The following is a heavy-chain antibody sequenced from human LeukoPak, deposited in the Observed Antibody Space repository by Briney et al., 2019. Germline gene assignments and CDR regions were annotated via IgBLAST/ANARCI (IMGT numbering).Heavy chain of an antibody. CDR3: ARVGPYYDFSRYYFDY. CDR2: INPNSGGT. Sequence: ASVKVSCKASGYTFTCYYMHWVRQAPGQGLEWMGWINPNSGGTNYAQKFQGRVTMTRDTSISTAYMELSRLRSDDTAVYYCARVGPYYDFSRYYFDYWGQGTLVTVSS. J-gene: IGHJ4*02. V-gene: IGHV1-2*02. D-gene: IGHD3-3*01. CDR1: GYTFTCYY.